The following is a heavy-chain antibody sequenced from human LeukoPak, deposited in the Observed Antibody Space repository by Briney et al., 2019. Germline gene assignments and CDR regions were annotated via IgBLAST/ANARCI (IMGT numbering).Heavy chain of an antibody. Sequence: SETLSLTXTVSGGSISSCYWSWIRQPAGKGVEWIGRIYTSGSTNDNPSLKSRVTMSVDTSKNQFSLKLSSVTAADTAVYYCARDDPGSAAIGNWFDPWGQGTLVTVSS. CDR3: ARDDPGSAAIGNWFDP. V-gene: IGHV4-4*07. CDR1: GGSISSCY. J-gene: IGHJ5*02. CDR2: IYTSGST. D-gene: IGHD2-2*02.